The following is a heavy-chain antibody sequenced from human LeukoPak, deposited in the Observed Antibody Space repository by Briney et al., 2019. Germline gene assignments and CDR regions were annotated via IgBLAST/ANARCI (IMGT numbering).Heavy chain of an antibody. CDR2: ITSNGGTT. V-gene: IGHV3-64*01. CDR1: GFTFSSYG. CDR3: ARGIRWASDY. D-gene: IGHD4-23*01. Sequence: PGGSLRLSCAASGFTFSSYGMVWARQAPGKGLEYVSGITSNGGTTYYGNSVKGRFTISRDNSKDTLYLQMGSLRSEDMAVYYCARGIRWASDYWGQGTLVTVAS. J-gene: IGHJ4*02.